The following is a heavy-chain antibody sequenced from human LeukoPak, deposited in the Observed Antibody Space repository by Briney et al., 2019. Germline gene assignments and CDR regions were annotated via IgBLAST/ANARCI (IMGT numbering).Heavy chain of an antibody. CDR3: AKDQGASGWGAFDY. Sequence: SGGSLRLSCAASGTTFEDYAMHWVRHAPGKGLEWVSFISGDGGTTYYTDSVKGQFTISRDNRKTSLYLQMNSLRTEDTALYYCAKDQGASGWGAFDYWGQGTLVTVSS. CDR2: ISGDGGTT. CDR1: GTTFEDYA. J-gene: IGHJ4*02. D-gene: IGHD6-19*01. V-gene: IGHV3-43*02.